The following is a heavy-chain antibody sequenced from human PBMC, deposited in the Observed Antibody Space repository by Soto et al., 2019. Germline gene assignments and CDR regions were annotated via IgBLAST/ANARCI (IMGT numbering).Heavy chain of an antibody. Sequence: EVQLLESGGGLVQPGGSLRLSCAASGFTFSSYAMSWVRQAPGKGLEWVSAISGSGISTYYADSVKGRFTISRDNSKNTLYLQMNSLRAEDTAVYYCVKVPRPQAIFFPGNYWGQGTLVTVSS. CDR3: VKVPRPQAIFFPGNY. CDR1: GFTFSSYA. D-gene: IGHD3-3*01. J-gene: IGHJ4*02. CDR2: ISGSGIST. V-gene: IGHV3-23*01.